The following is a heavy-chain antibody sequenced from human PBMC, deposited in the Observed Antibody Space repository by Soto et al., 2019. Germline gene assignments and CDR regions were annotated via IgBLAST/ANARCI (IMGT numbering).Heavy chain of an antibody. CDR1: GFTFSSYR. Sequence: PGGSLRLSCAASGFTFSSYRMNWVRQAPGKGLEWVSSISSSYIYYADSVKGRFTISRDNAKNSPYLQMNSLRAEDTAVYYCARDLSPADRKWFDPWGQGTLVTVSS. D-gene: IGHD2-15*01. J-gene: IGHJ5*02. CDR2: ISSSYI. CDR3: ARDLSPADRKWFDP. V-gene: IGHV3-21*01.